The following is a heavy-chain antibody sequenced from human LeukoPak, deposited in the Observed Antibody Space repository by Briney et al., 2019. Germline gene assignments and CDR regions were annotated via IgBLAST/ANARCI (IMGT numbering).Heavy chain of an antibody. Sequence: ASVKVSCKASGYTFTGYYMHWVRQAPGQGLEWMGWINPNSGCTNYAQKFQGGVTMSRDTSISTAYMALSRLRSDDTAVYYCARGVLLRLRLGELSLRGRFDPWGQGTLVTVSS. CDR3: ARGVLLRLRLGELSLRGRFDP. CDR1: GYTFTGYY. CDR2: INPNSGCT. V-gene: IGHV1-2*02. J-gene: IGHJ5*02. D-gene: IGHD3-16*02.